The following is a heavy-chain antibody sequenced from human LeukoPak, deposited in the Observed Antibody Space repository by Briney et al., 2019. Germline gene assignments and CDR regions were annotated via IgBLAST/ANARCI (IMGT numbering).Heavy chain of an antibody. CDR3: ARAYYDFCSGYYYHYMDV. J-gene: IGHJ6*03. D-gene: IGHD3-3*01. CDR2: ISSNGGST. Sequence: GGSLRLSCAASGFTFSSYAMHWVRQAPGKGLEYVSAISSNGGSTYYANSVKGRFTISRDNSKNTLYLQMGSLRAEDMAVYYCARAYYDFCSGYYYHYMDVWGKGTTVTVSS. CDR1: GFTFSSYA. V-gene: IGHV3-64*01.